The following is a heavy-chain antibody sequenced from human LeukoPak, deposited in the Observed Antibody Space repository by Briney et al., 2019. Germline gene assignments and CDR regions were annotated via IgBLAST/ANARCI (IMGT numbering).Heavy chain of an antibody. CDR3: ARRPRTLKQLVQRSAFDI. CDR1: GFTFSSYW. V-gene: IGHV3-7*01. D-gene: IGHD6-6*01. Sequence: GGSLRLSCAASGFTFSSYWMSWVRQAPGKGLEWVANIKQDGSEKYYVDSVKGRFTISRDNAKNSLYLQMNSLRAEDTAVYYCARRPRTLKQLVQRSAFDIWGQGTMVTVSS. CDR2: IKQDGSEK. J-gene: IGHJ3*02.